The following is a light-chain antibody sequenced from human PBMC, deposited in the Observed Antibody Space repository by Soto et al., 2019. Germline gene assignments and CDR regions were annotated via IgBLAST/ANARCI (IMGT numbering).Light chain of an antibody. CDR2: DAS. CDR1: QSVSSS. J-gene: IGKJ3*01. CDR3: QQRSNWPPEFT. V-gene: IGKV3-11*01. Sequence: EIVLTQSPDTLSLSPGERATLSCRASQSVSSSLAWSQQNPGQAPRLLIYDASNRATGIPARFSGSGSGTDFTLTISSLEPEDFAVYYCQQRSNWPPEFTFGPGTKVDIK.